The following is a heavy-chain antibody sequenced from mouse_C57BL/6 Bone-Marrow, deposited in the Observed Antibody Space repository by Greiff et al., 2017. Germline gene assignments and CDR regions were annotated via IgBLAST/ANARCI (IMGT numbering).Heavy chain of an antibody. D-gene: IGHD2-4*01. J-gene: IGHJ2*01. V-gene: IGHV5-4*01. CDR1: GFTFSSYA. CDR2: ISDGGSYT. Sequence: EVQLVESGGGLVKPGGSLKLSCAASGFTFSSYAMSWVRQTPDKRLEWVATISDGGSYTYYPDNVKGRFPTARDNAKNNLYMQMSHLKSEDTAMYYCARDGPIYYDYFDYWGQGTTLTVSS. CDR3: ARDGPIYYDYFDY.